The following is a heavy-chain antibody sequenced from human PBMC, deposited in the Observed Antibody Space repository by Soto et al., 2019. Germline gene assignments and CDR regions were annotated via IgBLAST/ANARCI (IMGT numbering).Heavy chain of an antibody. D-gene: IGHD5-12*01. V-gene: IGHV4-30-4*01. CDR3: AGGVEMATIVDY. CDR1: GGSISSGDYY. J-gene: IGHJ4*02. CDR2: SYYSGST. Sequence: QVQLQESGPGLVKPSQTLSLTCTVSGGSISSGDYYWSWIRQPPGKGLEWIGYSYYSGSTYYNPSRKRRVTIPVAPSKNLCSLKLSSVTAADTAVYYCAGGVEMATIVDYWGQGTLVTASS.